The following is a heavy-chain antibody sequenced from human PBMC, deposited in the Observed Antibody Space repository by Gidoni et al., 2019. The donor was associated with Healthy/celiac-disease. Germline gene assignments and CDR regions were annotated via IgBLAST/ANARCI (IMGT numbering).Heavy chain of an antibody. D-gene: IGHD4-17*01. CDR2: IIPIFGTA. J-gene: IGHJ6*02. Sequence: QVQLVQSGAEVNKPGSSAKFPCKASGGTFSSYAISWVRQAPGQGPEWMGGIIPIFGTAKYEQKFQGRVTITADESTSTAYMELSSLRSEDTAVYYCARVRVTTMGGMDVWGQGTTVTVSS. CDR3: ARVRVTTMGGMDV. CDR1: GGTFSSYA. V-gene: IGHV1-69*01.